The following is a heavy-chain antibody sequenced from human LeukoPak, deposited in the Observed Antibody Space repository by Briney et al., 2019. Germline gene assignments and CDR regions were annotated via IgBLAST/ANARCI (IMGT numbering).Heavy chain of an antibody. CDR2: ITSTSNHI. D-gene: IGHD3-10*01. Sequence: AGGSLRLSCAASGFTFDDYGMNWVRQAPGKGLEWVSAITSTSNHINYADSVKGRFTISRDSANNSLYLQMNSLRAEDTAVYYCARVYSANGYGSGYYDYWGQGTLVTVSS. V-gene: IGHV3-21*01. CDR3: ARVYSANGYGSGYYDY. J-gene: IGHJ4*02. CDR1: GFTFDDYG.